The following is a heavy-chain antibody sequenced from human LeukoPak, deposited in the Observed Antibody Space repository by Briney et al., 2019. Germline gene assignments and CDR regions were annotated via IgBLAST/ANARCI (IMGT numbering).Heavy chain of an antibody. CDR2: ISSGSRTI. Sequence: PGGSLRLSCAASGFAFSSYSMNSVRQAPGKGLEWVSYISSGSRTIYYADSVKGRFTVSRDNAKNSLYLQMNSLRAEDTAVYYCARESITGHRDFDYWGQGALVTVSS. CDR1: GFAFSSYS. D-gene: IGHD1-20*01. CDR3: ARESITGHRDFDY. V-gene: IGHV3-48*01. J-gene: IGHJ4*02.